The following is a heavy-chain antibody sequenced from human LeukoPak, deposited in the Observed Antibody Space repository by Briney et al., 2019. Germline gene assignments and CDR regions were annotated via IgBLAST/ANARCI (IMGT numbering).Heavy chain of an antibody. D-gene: IGHD1-26*01. J-gene: IGHJ4*02. V-gene: IGHV3-11*01. CDR3: AKDLENSGSYPYFDY. Sequence: GGSLRLSCAASGFTFSDYYMSWIRQAPGKGLEWVSYISSSGSTIYYADSVKGRFTISRDNSKNTLYLQMNSLRAEDTAVYYCAKDLENSGSYPYFDYWGQGTLVTVSS. CDR1: GFTFSDYY. CDR2: ISSSGSTI.